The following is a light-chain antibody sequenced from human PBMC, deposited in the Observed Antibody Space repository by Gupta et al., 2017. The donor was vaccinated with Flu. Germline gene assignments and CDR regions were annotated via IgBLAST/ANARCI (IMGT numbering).Light chain of an antibody. CDR1: QSVLYSSNNKNY. Sequence: SLGERDTINCKSSQSVLYSSNNKNYLAWYQQKPGQPPKLLIYWASTRESGVPDRFSGSGSGTDFTLTISSLQAEDVAVYYCQQYYSTPPAFGGGTKVEIK. CDR2: WAS. V-gene: IGKV4-1*01. CDR3: QQYYSTPPA. J-gene: IGKJ4*01.